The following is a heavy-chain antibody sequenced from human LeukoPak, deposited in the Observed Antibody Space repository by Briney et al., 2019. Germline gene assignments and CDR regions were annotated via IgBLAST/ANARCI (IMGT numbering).Heavy chain of an antibody. Sequence: SVKVSCKASGYTFSSYAISWVRQAPGQGLEWMGGIIPIFGTANYAQKFQGRVTITTDESTSTAYMELSSLRSEDTAVYYCARAGPWTGELLYFDYWGQGTLVTVSS. CDR3: ARAGPWTGELLYFDY. D-gene: IGHD3-10*01. J-gene: IGHJ4*02. CDR1: GYTFSSYA. CDR2: IIPIFGTA. V-gene: IGHV1-69*05.